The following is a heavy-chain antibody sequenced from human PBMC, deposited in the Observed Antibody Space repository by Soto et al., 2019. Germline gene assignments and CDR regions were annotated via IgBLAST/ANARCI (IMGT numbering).Heavy chain of an antibody. CDR3: AKYDGTDYDSLIY. V-gene: IGHV3-23*01. Sequence: EVQLLASGGGLVLPGGSLRLSCVVSGVTFSSYAMTWVRQAPGKGLEWVSGIVVSGGSTYYAASVKGRLTIYRDHSKNTLYLQMNSLRAEDSAVYYCAKYDGTDYDSLIYWGQGTLVTVSS. J-gene: IGHJ4*02. CDR1: GVTFSSYA. D-gene: IGHD4-17*01. CDR2: IVVSGGST.